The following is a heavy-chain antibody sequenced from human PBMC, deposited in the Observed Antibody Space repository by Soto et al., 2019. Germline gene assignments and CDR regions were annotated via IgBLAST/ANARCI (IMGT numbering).Heavy chain of an antibody. Sequence: ASVTGSCKSSGYTFTSYDTNCVRHSTGQGLEWMGCMTPNSGTTGYAQKFPGRVTMTRNTSISTAYMELSSLRSEDTAVYYCARGSGYSYEQDVGAMDVWGQGITVTVYS. D-gene: IGHD5-18*01. V-gene: IGHV1-8*01. CDR2: MTPNSGTT. CDR3: ARGSGYSYEQDVGAMDV. CDR1: GYTFTSYD. J-gene: IGHJ6*01.